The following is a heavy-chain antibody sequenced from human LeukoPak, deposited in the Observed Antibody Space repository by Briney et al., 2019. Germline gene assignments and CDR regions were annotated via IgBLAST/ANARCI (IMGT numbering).Heavy chain of an antibody. Sequence: ASVKVSCKASGYTFSTYGITWVRQAPGQGLEWMGWISANTGNTNYAQRLQGRVTITADKSTSTAYMELSSLRSEDTAVYYCASSYYYGSGSYYPAAFDIWGQGTMVTVSS. J-gene: IGHJ3*02. V-gene: IGHV1-18*01. CDR1: GYTFSTYG. CDR3: ASSYYYGSGSYYPAAFDI. D-gene: IGHD3-10*01. CDR2: ISANTGNT.